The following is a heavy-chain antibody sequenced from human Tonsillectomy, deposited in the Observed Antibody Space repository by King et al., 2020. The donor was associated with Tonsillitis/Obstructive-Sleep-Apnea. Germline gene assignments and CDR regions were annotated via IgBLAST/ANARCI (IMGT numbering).Heavy chain of an antibody. V-gene: IGHV3-72*01. CDR1: GFPFSEYY. D-gene: IGHD6-25*01. J-gene: IGHJ4*02. Sequence: DVQLVESGGGLVQPGGSLRLSCAASGFPFSEYYMDWVRQAPGKGLEWVARIRNKANSYTTKYAASVKGRLTISRDDSKESLYLQMNSLQTEDTAVYYCARAGGTSSGNLDLWGQGILVTVSS. CDR3: ARAGGTSSGNLDL. CDR2: IRNKANSYTT.